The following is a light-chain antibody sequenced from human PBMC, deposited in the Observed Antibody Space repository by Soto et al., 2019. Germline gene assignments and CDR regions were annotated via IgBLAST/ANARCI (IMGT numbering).Light chain of an antibody. CDR1: QSISSW. V-gene: IGKV1-5*01. J-gene: IGKJ1*01. Sequence: DIQMTQSPSTPSASVGDRVTITCRASQSISSWLAWYQQKPGKAPKLLIYDASSLESGVPSRFSGSGSGTEFTLTISSLQPDDFATYYCQQYKSYPWTFGQGTKV. CDR2: DAS. CDR3: QQYKSYPWT.